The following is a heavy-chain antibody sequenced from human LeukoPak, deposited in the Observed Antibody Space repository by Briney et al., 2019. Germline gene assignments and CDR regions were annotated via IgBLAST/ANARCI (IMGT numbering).Heavy chain of an antibody. Sequence: SETLSLTCTVSGGSISNYYWSWIRQPAGKGLEWIGRIYSSGSTNYNPSLQSRVTMSVDTSKNQFSLKLSSVTAADTAVYYCARLVQNYGPYNWFDPWGQGTLVTVSS. CDR1: GGSISNYY. J-gene: IGHJ5*02. V-gene: IGHV4-4*07. CDR3: ARLVQNYGPYNWFDP. CDR2: IYSSGST. D-gene: IGHD3-10*01.